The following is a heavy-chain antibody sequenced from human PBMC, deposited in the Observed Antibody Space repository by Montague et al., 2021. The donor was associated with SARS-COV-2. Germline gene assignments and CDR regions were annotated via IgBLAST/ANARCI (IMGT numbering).Heavy chain of an antibody. D-gene: IGHD3-10*01. J-gene: IGHJ6*01. Sequence: SETLSLTCTLSGGSISSYYWSWIRQPAGKGLEWIGRIYSSGSTDXNPSLKSRVTMSVDPSKSQFSLKLTSGTAADTAVYYCARVGTLVRGVFISDAMDVWGKGPRSPSPQ. CDR1: GGSISSYY. V-gene: IGHV4-4*07. CDR3: ARVGTLVRGVFISDAMDV. CDR2: IYSSGST.